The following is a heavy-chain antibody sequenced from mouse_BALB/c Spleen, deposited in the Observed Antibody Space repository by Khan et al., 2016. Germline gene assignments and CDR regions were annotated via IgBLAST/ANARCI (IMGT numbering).Heavy chain of an antibody. CDR1: GYTFTSYV. CDR3: ASSTMITFFDY. J-gene: IGHJ2*01. V-gene: IGHV1S136*01. D-gene: IGHD2-4*01. Sequence: VQLKQSGPELVKPGASVKMSCKASGYTFTSYVMHWVKQKPGQGLEWIGYINPYNDGTKYNEKFKGKATLTSDKSSSTAYMELSSLTSEDSAVYYCASSTMITFFDYWGQGTTLTVSS. CDR2: INPYNDGT.